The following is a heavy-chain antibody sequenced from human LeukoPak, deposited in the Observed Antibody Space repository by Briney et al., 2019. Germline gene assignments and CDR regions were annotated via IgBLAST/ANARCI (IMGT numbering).Heavy chain of an antibody. CDR2: ISTSSSYI. D-gene: IGHD2-2*01. V-gene: IGHV3-21*01. CDR3: ARAPLHLAMYHYFDY. Sequence: PGGSLRLSCAAPGFTFSTYSMNWVRQAPGKGLEWVSYISTSSSYIHYADSVNGRFTISRDNAKKSLFLQMNSLRAEDTAVYYCARAPLHLAMYHYFDYWGQGTLVTVSS. CDR1: GFTFSTYS. J-gene: IGHJ4*02.